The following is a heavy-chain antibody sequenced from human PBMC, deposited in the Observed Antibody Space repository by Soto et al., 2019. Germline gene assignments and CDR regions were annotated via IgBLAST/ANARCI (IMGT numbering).Heavy chain of an antibody. Sequence: PGGSLRLSCAASCFTFSNAWMNWVRQAPGKGLEWVGRIKSKTDGGTTDYAAPVKGRFTISRDDSKNTLYLQMNSLKTEDTAVYYCTTDPLSLTYYYGSGSYLNYFDHWGQGTLVTVPS. CDR3: TTDPLSLTYYYGSGSYLNYFDH. V-gene: IGHV3-15*07. CDR1: CFTFSNAW. CDR2: IKSKTDGGTT. D-gene: IGHD3-10*01. J-gene: IGHJ4*02.